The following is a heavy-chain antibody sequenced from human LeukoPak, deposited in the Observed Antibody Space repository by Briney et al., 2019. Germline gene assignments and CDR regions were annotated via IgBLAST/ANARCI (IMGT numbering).Heavy chain of an antibody. J-gene: IGHJ6*02. D-gene: IGHD1-14*01. V-gene: IGHV5-51*01. Sequence: GESLKISCKGSGYSFTSYWIGWVRQMPGKGLEWMGIIYPGDSDTRYSPSFQGQVTISADKSISTAYLQWSSLKASDTAMYYCARTRVESYGRINLYGMDVWGQGTTVTVSS. CDR1: GYSFTSYW. CDR3: ARTRVESYGRINLYGMDV. CDR2: IYPGDSDT.